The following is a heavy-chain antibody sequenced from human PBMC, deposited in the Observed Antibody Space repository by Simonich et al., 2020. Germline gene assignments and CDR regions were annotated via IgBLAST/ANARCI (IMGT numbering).Heavy chain of an antibody. D-gene: IGHD5-12*01. CDR3: ARHDRWLQFYFDY. J-gene: IGHJ4*02. CDR1: GGSISSYY. V-gene: IGHV4-59*08. Sequence: QVQLQESGPGLVKPSETLSLTCTVSGGSISSYYWSWIRQPQGKGLEWIGYIYYSGSTNYNPSRKSRVTISVDTSKNQFSLKLSSVTAADTAVYYCARHDRWLQFYFDYWGQGTLVTVSS. CDR2: IYYSGST.